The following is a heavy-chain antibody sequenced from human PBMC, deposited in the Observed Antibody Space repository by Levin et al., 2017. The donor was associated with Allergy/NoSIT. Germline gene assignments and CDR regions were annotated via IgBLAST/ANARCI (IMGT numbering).Heavy chain of an antibody. CDR2: IYYDGTS. J-gene: IGHJ1*01. D-gene: IGHD4-17*01. CDR1: GGSTSSSDYY. Sequence: SETLSLTCAVSGGSTSSSDYYWGWIRQPPGKGLEWIGSIYYDGTSYYNPSLKSRISVDTSKNQFSLRLYSVTAADTAVYYCAREPRWYGDYGPKYFQHWGQGTLVTVSS. V-gene: IGHV4-39*02. CDR3: AREPRWYGDYGPKYFQH.